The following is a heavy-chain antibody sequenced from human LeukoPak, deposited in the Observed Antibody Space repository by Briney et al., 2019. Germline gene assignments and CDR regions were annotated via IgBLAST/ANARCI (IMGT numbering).Heavy chain of an antibody. V-gene: IGHV4-61*01. CDR2: VYYNGGA. J-gene: IGHJ5*02. CDR3: ARERYCSGGSCYSHWFDP. Sequence: PSETLSLTCTVSGDSVSSGNHYWSWIRQPPGKGLEWIGYVYYNGGADYNSSLKSRVTISVDTSENQFSLKLSSVTAADTAVYYCARERYCSGGSCYSHWFDPWGQGTLVTVSS. CDR1: GDSVSSGNHY. D-gene: IGHD2-15*01.